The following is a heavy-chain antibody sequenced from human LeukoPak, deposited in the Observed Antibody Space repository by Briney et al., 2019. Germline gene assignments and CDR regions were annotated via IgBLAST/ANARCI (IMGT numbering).Heavy chain of an antibody. CDR2: ISSSSSTI. CDR1: GFTFSSYS. J-gene: IGHJ4*02. Sequence: GGSLRLSCAASGFTFSSYSMNWVRQAPGKGLEWVSYISSSSSTIYYADSVKGRFTISRDNAKNSLYLQMNSLRAEDTAVYYWARDGLLWFGELSAPNFDYWGQGTLVTVSS. CDR3: ARDGLLWFGELSAPNFDY. D-gene: IGHD3-10*01. V-gene: IGHV3-48*01.